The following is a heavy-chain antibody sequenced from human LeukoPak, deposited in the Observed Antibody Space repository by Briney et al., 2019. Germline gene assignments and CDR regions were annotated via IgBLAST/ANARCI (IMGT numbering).Heavy chain of an antibody. CDR1: GYSFTSYW. J-gene: IGHJ3*02. CDR2: IYPDDSDT. D-gene: IGHD3-16*01. Sequence: GESLKISCKGSGYSFTSYWIGWVRQMPGKGLEWMGIIYPDDSDTRYSPSFQGQVTMSADKSISTAYLQWSSLKASDTAKYYCARHGQKSYDSAFDIWGQGTMVTVSS. CDR3: ARHGQKSYDSAFDI. V-gene: IGHV5-51*01.